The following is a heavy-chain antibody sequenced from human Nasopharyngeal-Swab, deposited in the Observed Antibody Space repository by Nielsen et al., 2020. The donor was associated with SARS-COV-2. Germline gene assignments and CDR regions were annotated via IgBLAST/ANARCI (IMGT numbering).Heavy chain of an antibody. J-gene: IGHJ6*02. CDR1: GFTVSRHY. D-gene: IGHD3-3*02. V-gene: IGHV3-53*01. CDR2: IYSGGDT. Sequence: GESLKISCAASGFTVSRHYMTWVRQAPGKGLEWVSVIYSGGDTYYADSVKGRFTISRDNSKNTLYLQMNSLRAEDTAVYYCARDLSGYYYTMGVWGRGTTVTVSS. CDR3: ARDLSGYYYTMGV.